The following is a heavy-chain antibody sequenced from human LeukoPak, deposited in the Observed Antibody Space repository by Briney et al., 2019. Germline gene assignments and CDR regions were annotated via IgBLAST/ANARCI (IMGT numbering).Heavy chain of an antibody. Sequence: ASVKVCCKASGYTFTGYYIHWVRQAPGQGLEWMGWINPNSGGTNYAQKFQGRVTMTRDTSISTAYMELSRLTSDDTAVYYCARDAIVRDYSNSDYWGQGTLVTVSS. D-gene: IGHD4-11*01. V-gene: IGHV1-2*02. CDR2: INPNSGGT. CDR3: ARDAIVRDYSNSDY. J-gene: IGHJ4*02. CDR1: GYTFTGYY.